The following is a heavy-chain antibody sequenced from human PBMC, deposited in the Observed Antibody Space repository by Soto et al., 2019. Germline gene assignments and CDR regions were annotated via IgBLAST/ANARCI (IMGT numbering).Heavy chain of an antibody. Sequence: GGALRLSWGGSGFTLSNYVMNWVRQAPGKGLEWISCIGSSSVTIFHADSVKGRFTISRDSAKNSLYLQMNSLRAEDTAMYYCARVPSSGWTYCFDYWGLGTLVTVSS. CDR1: GFTLSNYV. CDR3: ARVPSSGWTYCFDY. V-gene: IGHV3-48*01. D-gene: IGHD6-19*01. CDR2: IGSSSVTI. J-gene: IGHJ4*02.